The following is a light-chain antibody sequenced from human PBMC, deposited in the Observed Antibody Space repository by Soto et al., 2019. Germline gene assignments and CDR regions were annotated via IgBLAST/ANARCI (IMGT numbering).Light chain of an antibody. V-gene: IGLV2-23*02. CDR1: NSDVGSYNL. J-gene: IGLJ1*01. CDR3: CSYGGRSAYV. CDR2: EVN. Sequence: QSALTQPASVSGSPGQSITISCTGTNSDVGSYNLVSWYQQQPGKAPKLIIYEVNKRPSGISNRFSGSKSANTASLTISGLQAEDEADYFCCSYGGRSAYVFGTGTKVTFL.